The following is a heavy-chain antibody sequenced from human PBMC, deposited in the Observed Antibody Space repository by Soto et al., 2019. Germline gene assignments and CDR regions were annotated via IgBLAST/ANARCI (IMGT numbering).Heavy chain of an antibody. V-gene: IGHV4-59*08. Sequence: SETLSLTCTVSGGSISSYYWSWIRQPPGKGLGWIGYIYYSGSTNYNPSLKSRVTISVDTSKNQFSLKLSSVTAADTAVYYCARQWQQLPRWFDPWGQGTLVNVSS. CDR1: GGSISSYY. CDR2: IYYSGST. J-gene: IGHJ5*02. D-gene: IGHD6-13*01. CDR3: ARQWQQLPRWFDP.